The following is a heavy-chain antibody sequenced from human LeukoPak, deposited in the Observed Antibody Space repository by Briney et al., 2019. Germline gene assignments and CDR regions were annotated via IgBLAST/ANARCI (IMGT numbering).Heavy chain of an antibody. CDR3: ARPSRRSYYYGMDV. Sequence: SETLSLTCTVSGGSISSYYWSWIRQPAGKGLEWIGLIYTSGSTNYNPSLKSRVTMSVDTSKNQFSLKLSSVTAADTAVYYCARPSRRSYYYGMDVWGQGTTVTVSS. CDR1: GGSISSYY. D-gene: IGHD6-13*01. J-gene: IGHJ6*02. CDR2: IYTSGST. V-gene: IGHV4-4*07.